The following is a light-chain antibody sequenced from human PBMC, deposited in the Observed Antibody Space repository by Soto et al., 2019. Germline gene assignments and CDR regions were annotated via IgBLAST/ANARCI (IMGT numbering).Light chain of an antibody. CDR2: AAS. Sequence: DIQMTQSPSSLSASVGDRVTITCRASQSISSYLNWYQQKPGKAPKLLIYAASSLQSGVPSRFSGSGSGTDFTLTISSLQPEDFATYYCHQSYSTPPFTFGPGTNVDIK. CDR3: HQSYSTPPFT. V-gene: IGKV1-39*01. CDR1: QSISSY. J-gene: IGKJ3*01.